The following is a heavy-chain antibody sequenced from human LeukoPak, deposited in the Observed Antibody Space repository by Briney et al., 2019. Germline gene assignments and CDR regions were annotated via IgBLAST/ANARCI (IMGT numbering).Heavy chain of an antibody. CDR2: DYPGVSDT. J-gene: IGHJ3*02. CDR3: ARPGPAERGTTDAFDI. D-gene: IGHD2/OR15-2a*01. CDR1: GYSFTSYW. Sequence: GESLKISCKGPGYSFTSYWNGWVRQMPGKGLEWMGIDYPGVSDTRYSPSFQGQVTISADKSISTAYLQWSSLKASDTAMYYCARPGPAERGTTDAFDIWGQGTMVTVSS. V-gene: IGHV5-51*01.